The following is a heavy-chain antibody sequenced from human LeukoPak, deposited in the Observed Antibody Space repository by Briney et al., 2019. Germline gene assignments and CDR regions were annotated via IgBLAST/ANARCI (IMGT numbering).Heavy chain of an antibody. J-gene: IGHJ4*02. D-gene: IGHD3-16*01. CDR3: AREGDYVWGSYDY. Sequence: EASVKVSCKASGYTFTGYYKHWVRQAPGQGLEWMGWINPNSGGTNYAQKFQGRVTMTRDTSISTAYMELSRLRSDDTAVYYCAREGDYVWGSYDYWGQGTLVTVSS. V-gene: IGHV1-2*02. CDR1: GYTFTGYY. CDR2: INPNSGGT.